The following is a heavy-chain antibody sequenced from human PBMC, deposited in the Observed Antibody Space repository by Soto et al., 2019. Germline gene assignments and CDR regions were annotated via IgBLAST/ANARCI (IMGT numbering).Heavy chain of an antibody. V-gene: IGHV3-73*01. D-gene: IGHD6-13*01. J-gene: IGHJ6*03. CDR1: GFTFSGSA. Sequence: PGGSLRLSCAASGFTFSGSAMHWVRQASGKGLEWVGRIRSKANSYATAYAASVKGRFTISRDDSKNTAYLQMNSLKTEDTAVYYCTRLPGIAAAGPDDYYYYYMDVWGKGTTVTVSS. CDR2: IRSKANSYAT. CDR3: TRLPGIAAAGPDDYYYYYMDV.